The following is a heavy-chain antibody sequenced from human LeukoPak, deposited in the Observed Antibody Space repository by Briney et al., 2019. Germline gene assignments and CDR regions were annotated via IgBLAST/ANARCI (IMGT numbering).Heavy chain of an antibody. Sequence: PSETLSLTCTVSGGSISSYYWSWIRQPPGKGLEWIGDIYYSGSTNYNPSLKSRVTISVDTSKNQFSLKLSSVTAADTAVYYCARVETADGGRFLEWSYNWFDPWGQGTLVTVSS. D-gene: IGHD3-3*01. CDR3: ARVETADGGRFLEWSYNWFDP. CDR2: IYYSGST. CDR1: GGSISSYY. J-gene: IGHJ5*02. V-gene: IGHV4-59*01.